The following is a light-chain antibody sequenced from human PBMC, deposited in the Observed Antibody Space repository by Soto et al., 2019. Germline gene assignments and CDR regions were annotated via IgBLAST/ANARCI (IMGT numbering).Light chain of an antibody. Sequence: DIQMTQSPSTLSASVGDRVTITCRASQSISSWLAWYQQKPGKAPNLLIYDASVLESGVPSRFSGSGSRTELTLTIGSLQSDDFATYFCQQLNSYSRTFGQGT. CDR3: QQLNSYSRT. CDR2: DAS. CDR1: QSISSW. J-gene: IGKJ1*01. V-gene: IGKV1-5*01.